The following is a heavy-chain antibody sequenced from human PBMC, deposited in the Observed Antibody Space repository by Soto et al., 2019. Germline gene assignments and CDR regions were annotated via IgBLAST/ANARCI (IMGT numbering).Heavy chain of an antibody. Sequence: QVELQQSGPGVVRPSETLSLTCSVSGASISKTSSYWGWIRQPPGKGLEWIVSINYSGTAYYSPSLRRRATLSVDTSAHQFSLRLMSVTAADTAFYFCVRRVNIPSWYFDLWGREKPVIVSS. D-gene: IGHD2-21*01. CDR2: INYSGTA. V-gene: IGHV4-39*01. CDR3: VRRVNIPSWYFDL. CDR1: GASISKTSSY. J-gene: IGHJ2*01.